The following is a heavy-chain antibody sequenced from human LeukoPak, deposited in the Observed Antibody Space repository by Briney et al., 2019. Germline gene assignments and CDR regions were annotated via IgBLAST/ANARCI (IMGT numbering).Heavy chain of an antibody. Sequence: SETLSLTCAVYGGSFSGYYWSWIRQPPGKGLEWIGEINHSGSTNYNPSLKSRVTISVDTSKNQFSLKLTSVTAADTAVYYCARLKSVNDNIVMVGFDYWGQGTPVTVSS. J-gene: IGHJ4*02. CDR2: INHSGST. D-gene: IGHD5-18*01. V-gene: IGHV4-34*01. CDR3: ARLKSVNDNIVMVGFDY. CDR1: GGSFSGYY.